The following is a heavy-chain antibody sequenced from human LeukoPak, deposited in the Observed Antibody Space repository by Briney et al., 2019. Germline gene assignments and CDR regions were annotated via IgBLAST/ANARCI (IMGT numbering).Heavy chain of an antibody. J-gene: IGHJ4*02. CDR3: ARGSRGNFDY. D-gene: IGHD4-23*01. Sequence: GGSLRLSCAASGFTFSSYTMNWVRQAPGKGLEWVSSISSNNNYIYYADSVKGRFTISRDNAKNSLYLQMNSLRAEDTAVYYCARGSRGNFDYWGQGTLVTVSS. CDR1: GFTFSSYT. V-gene: IGHV3-21*01. CDR2: ISSNNNYI.